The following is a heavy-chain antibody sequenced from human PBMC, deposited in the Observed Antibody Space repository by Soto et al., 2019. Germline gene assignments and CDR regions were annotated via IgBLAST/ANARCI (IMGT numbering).Heavy chain of an antibody. D-gene: IGHD6-6*01. CDR1: GFTFSSYA. CDR3: ATSIAAPNWFDP. CDR2: ISYDGSNK. V-gene: IGHV3-30-3*01. Sequence: PGGSLRLSCPASGFTFSSYAMHWVRRAPGKGLEWVAVISYDGSNKYYADSVKGRFTISRDNSKNTLYLQMNSLRAEDTAVYYCATSIAAPNWFDPWGQGTLVTVSS. J-gene: IGHJ5*02.